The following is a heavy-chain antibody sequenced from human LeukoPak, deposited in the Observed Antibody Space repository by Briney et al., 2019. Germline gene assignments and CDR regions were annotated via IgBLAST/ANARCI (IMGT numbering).Heavy chain of an antibody. CDR2: ISSSSSSYI. Sequence: PGGSLRLSCAASGFTFSSYSMNWVRQAPGKGLEWVSSISSSSSSYIYYADSVKGRFTISRDNAKNSLYLQMNSLRAEDTAVYYCASPRIVGATSFDYWGQGTLVTVSS. CDR1: GFTFSSYS. V-gene: IGHV3-21*01. CDR3: ASPRIVGATSFDY. J-gene: IGHJ4*02. D-gene: IGHD1-26*01.